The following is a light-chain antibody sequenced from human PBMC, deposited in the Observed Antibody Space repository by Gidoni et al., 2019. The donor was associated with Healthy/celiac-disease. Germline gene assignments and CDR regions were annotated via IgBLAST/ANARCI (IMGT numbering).Light chain of an antibody. J-gene: IGKJ4*01. V-gene: IGKV3D-15*01. CDR1: QSVSSN. Sequence: EIVMTQSPATLSVSPGERATLSCRASQSVSSNLACYQQKPGQAPRLLIYGASTRATGIPARFSGSGSGTEFTLTISSLQSEDFAVYYCQQYNNWPLATFGGGTKVEIK. CDR3: QQYNNWPLAT. CDR2: GAS.